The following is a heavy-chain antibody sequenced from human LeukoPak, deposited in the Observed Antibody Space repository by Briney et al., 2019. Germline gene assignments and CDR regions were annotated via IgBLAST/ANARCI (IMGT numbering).Heavy chain of an antibody. Sequence: GRSLRLSCAASGFTFRNYALHWVRQAPGKRLEWVAVISYDGSNKYYADSVKGRFTISRDNSKNTLYLQMNSLRAEDTAVYYCARDLGDFYYISLDFDYWGQGTLVSVSS. CDR1: GFTFRNYA. V-gene: IGHV3-30*04. CDR2: ISYDGSNK. D-gene: IGHD3-10*01. J-gene: IGHJ4*02. CDR3: ARDLGDFYYISLDFDY.